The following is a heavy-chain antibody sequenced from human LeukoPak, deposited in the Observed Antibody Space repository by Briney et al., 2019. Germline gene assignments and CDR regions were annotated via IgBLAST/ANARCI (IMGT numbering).Heavy chain of an antibody. CDR1: GFTFSSYS. Sequence: KAGGSLRLSCAASGFTFSSYSMNWVRQAPGKGLEWVSSISSSSSYIYYADSVKGRFTISRDNAKNSLYLQMSSLRAEDTAAYYCARDLSIDAVFGVVIYYYGMDVWGQGTTVTVSS. J-gene: IGHJ6*02. V-gene: IGHV3-21*01. CDR3: ARDLSIDAVFGVVIYYYGMDV. CDR2: ISSSSSYI. D-gene: IGHD3-3*01.